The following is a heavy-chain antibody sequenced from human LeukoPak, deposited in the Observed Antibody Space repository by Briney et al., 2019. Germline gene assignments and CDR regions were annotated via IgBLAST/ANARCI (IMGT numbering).Heavy chain of an antibody. J-gene: IGHJ4*02. CDR3: AKGGIVESGNVC. D-gene: IGHD6-13*01. V-gene: IGHV3-7*01. CDR1: GFTVSNYW. CDR2: IKHDGSEK. Sequence: GGSLRLSCIASGFTVSNYWMDWVRQAPGKGREWVANIKHDGSEKNYVGSVKGRFTISRDNAKKSLYLQMNSLRAEDTAVYYCAKGGIVESGNVCWGKGTMVTVSS.